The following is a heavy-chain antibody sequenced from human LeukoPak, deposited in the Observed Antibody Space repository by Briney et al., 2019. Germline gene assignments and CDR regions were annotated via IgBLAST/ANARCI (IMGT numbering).Heavy chain of an antibody. J-gene: IGHJ6*02. V-gene: IGHV1-46*01. CDR3: ARDSEHSYYYYGMDV. CDR1: GYTFTGYY. D-gene: IGHD1/OR15-1a*01. CDR2: INPSGGST. Sequence: ASVKVSCKASGYTFTGYYIHWVRQAPGQGLEWMGIINPSGGSTSYAQKFQGRVTMTRDTSTSTVYMELSSLRSEDTAVYYCARDSEHSYYYYGMDVWGQGTTVTVSS.